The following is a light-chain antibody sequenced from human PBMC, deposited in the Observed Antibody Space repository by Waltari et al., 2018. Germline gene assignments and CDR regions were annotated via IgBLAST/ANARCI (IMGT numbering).Light chain of an antibody. CDR1: KLGDKY. J-gene: IGLJ2*01. Sequence: SYELTQPPSVSVSPGQTASITCSGDKLGDKYACWYQQKPGQSPVLVIYQDCKRPSVIPERFSGSNAGNTATLTISGTQAMDEADYYCQAWDSSTVVFGGGTKLTVL. V-gene: IGLV3-1*01. CDR3: QAWDSSTVV. CDR2: QDC.